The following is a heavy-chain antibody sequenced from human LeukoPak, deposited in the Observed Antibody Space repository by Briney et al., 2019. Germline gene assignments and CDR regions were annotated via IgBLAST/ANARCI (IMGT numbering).Heavy chain of an antibody. Sequence: GGSLRLSCAASGFIFRNHAMNWVRQAPGQGLEWVSGVSASGGSTFNTDSVKGRFSISRDDSKNTLYLEMNSLRPEDTALYYCAKSLGNQGVIDYWGQGTLVTVSS. V-gene: IGHV3-23*01. J-gene: IGHJ4*02. CDR3: AKSLGNQGVIDY. CDR1: GFIFRNHA. D-gene: IGHD3-10*01. CDR2: VSASGGST.